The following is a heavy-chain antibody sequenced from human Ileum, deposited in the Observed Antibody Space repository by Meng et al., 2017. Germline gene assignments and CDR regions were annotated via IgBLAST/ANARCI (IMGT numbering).Heavy chain of an antibody. V-gene: IGHV3-7*01. CDR3: ATYYSASRGGRMDY. CDR2: IKADGSEK. J-gene: IGHJ4*02. Sequence: ESLKIPCAAPGFTFSTYWMNWVRQAPGKGLEWVASIKADGSEKYNVDSVKGRFTISRDNTKNSLYLQMNTLRAEDAALYYCATYYSASRGGRMDYWGQGTLVTVSS. CDR1: GFTFSTYW. D-gene: IGHD2-15*01.